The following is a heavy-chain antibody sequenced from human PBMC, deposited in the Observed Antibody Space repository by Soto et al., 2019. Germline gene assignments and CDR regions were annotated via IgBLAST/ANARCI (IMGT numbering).Heavy chain of an antibody. CDR1: GFTFSNYW. V-gene: IGHV3-7*01. CDR3: ARVGDYVWQTYKSDF. CDR2: IKQDGSEN. Sequence: EVQLVESGGGLVQPGGSLGLSCAISGFTFSNYWMGWVRQAPGKGLEWVSNIKQDGSENYYVDSVKGRFTISRDNAKNSLYLQMNSLRAEDTAVYYCARVGDYVWQTYKSDFWGQGTLVTVSS. D-gene: IGHD3-16*01. J-gene: IGHJ4*02.